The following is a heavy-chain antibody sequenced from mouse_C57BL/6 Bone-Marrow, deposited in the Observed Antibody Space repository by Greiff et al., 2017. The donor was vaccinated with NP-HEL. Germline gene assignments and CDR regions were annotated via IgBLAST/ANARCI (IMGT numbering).Heavy chain of an antibody. CDR1: GYTFTDYN. Sequence: EVKLQQSGPELVKPGASVKIPCKASGYTFTDYNMDWVKQSHGKSLEWIGDINPNNGGTIYNQKFKGKATLTVDKSSSTAYMELRSLTSEDTAVYYCARSPLLLTGAWFAYWGQGTLVTVSA. V-gene: IGHV1-18*01. CDR3: ARSPLLLTGAWFAY. D-gene: IGHD4-1*01. J-gene: IGHJ3*01. CDR2: INPNNGGT.